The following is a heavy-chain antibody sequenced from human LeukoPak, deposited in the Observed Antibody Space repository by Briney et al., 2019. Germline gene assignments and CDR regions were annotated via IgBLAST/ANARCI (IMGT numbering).Heavy chain of an antibody. CDR3: ARPYCGGECDAAG. CDR2: IYPDDSDT. CDR1: GYTFSNYW. Sequence: GESLKISCQGSGYTFSNYWIGWVRQMPGKGLEWMGIIYPDDSDTIYSPSFQGQVSISVDRSINTAYLQWRSLKASDTAIYCCARPYCGGECDAAGWGQGTPVTVSS. J-gene: IGHJ4*02. V-gene: IGHV5-51*01. D-gene: IGHD2-21*01.